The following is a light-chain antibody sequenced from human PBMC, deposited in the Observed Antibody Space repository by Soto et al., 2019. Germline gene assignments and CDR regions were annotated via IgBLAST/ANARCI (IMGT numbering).Light chain of an antibody. J-gene: IGKJ1*01. V-gene: IGKV1-5*01. CDR3: QQYDSYSWT. CDR2: DAS. Sequence: DIQMTQSPSTLSASVGYRFTITCRASQSISSWLAWYQQKPGKAPKLLIYDASSLESGVPSRFSGSGSGTEFILTISSLQPDDFATYYCQQYDSYSWTFGQGTKGDIK. CDR1: QSISSW.